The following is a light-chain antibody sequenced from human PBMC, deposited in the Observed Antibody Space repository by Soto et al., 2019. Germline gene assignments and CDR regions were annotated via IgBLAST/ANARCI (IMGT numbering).Light chain of an antibody. V-gene: IGKV1-5*03. J-gene: IGKJ4*01. Sequence: DIQMTQSPSTLSASVGDRVTITCRASQSISSLLAWYQQKPGKAPKLLIYKASSLESGVPSRFSGSGSGTEFTLTISSLQPDDFAMYYCQQYKSFSITFGGGTKVEIK. CDR2: KAS. CDR3: QQYKSFSIT. CDR1: QSISSL.